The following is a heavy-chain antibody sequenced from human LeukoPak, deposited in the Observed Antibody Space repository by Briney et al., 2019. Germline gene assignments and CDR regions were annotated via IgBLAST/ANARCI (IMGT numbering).Heavy chain of an antibody. CDR2: IYYSGST. CDR1: GGSISSSSYY. Sequence: SETLSLTCTVSGGSISSSSYYWGWIRQPPGKGLEWIGSIYYSGSTYYNPSLKSRVTMSVDTSKNQFSLKLSSVTAADTAVYYCARGGVVPAAKNWFDPWGQGTLVTVSS. D-gene: IGHD2-2*01. V-gene: IGHV4-39*01. CDR3: ARGGVVPAAKNWFDP. J-gene: IGHJ5*02.